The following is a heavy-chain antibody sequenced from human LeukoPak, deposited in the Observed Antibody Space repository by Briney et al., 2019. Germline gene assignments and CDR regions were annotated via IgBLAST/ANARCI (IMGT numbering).Heavy chain of an antibody. V-gene: IGHV4-59*01. CDR3: VGQKGSTSGGGLDP. D-gene: IGHD6-19*01. CDR1: GGSISTYY. Sequence: SETLSLTCTVSGGSISTYYWNWIRQPPGKGLEWIGNIYYSRTTNCNPSLKSRVSISLDTSKNQFSLKLSSVTAADTAVYYCVGQKGSTSGGGLDPWGQGTLVTVSS. J-gene: IGHJ5*02. CDR2: IYYSRTT.